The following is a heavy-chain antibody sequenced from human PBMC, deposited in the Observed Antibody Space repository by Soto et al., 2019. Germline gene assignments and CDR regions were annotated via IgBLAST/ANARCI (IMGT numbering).Heavy chain of an antibody. CDR2: IWYDGSNK. V-gene: IGHV3-33*01. Sequence: QVQLVESGGGVVQPGRSLRLSCAASGFTFSSYGMHWVRQAPGKGLEWVAVIWYDGSNKYYADSVKGRFTTSRDNSKNTLYLQMNSLRAEDTAVYYCARDSVPDIVVVPAEGYYYMDVWGKGTTVTVSS. CDR1: GFTFSSYG. J-gene: IGHJ6*03. CDR3: ARDSVPDIVVVPAEGYYYMDV. D-gene: IGHD2-2*01.